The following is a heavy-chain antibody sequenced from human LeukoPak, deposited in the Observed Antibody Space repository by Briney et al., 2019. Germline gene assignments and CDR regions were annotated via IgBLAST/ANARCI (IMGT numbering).Heavy chain of an antibody. CDR3: ASSYDGKARRHYYYYGMDV. Sequence: PSETLSLTCAVYGGSFSGYYWSWIRQPPGKGLEWIGEINHSGSTNYNPSLKSRVTISVDTSKNQFSLKLSSVTAADTAVYYCASSYDGKARRHYYYYGMDVWGQGTTVTVSS. V-gene: IGHV4-34*01. J-gene: IGHJ6*02. CDR1: GGSFSGYY. D-gene: IGHD3-22*01. CDR2: INHSGST.